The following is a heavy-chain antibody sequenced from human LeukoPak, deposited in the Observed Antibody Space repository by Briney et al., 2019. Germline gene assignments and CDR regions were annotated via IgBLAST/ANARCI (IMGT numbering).Heavy chain of an antibody. CDR2: IYYSGST. J-gene: IGHJ4*02. V-gene: IGHV4-39*02. CDR1: GGSISSSTYY. CDR3: ARGGVLRSFGY. D-gene: IGHD2/OR15-2a*01. Sequence: SETLPLTCTVTGGSISSSTYYWGWIRQPPGKGLEWIGSIYYSGSTYYNPSLKSRVTISVDTSKNHFSLKLSSVTAADTAVYYCARGGVLRSFGYWGQGTLVTVSS.